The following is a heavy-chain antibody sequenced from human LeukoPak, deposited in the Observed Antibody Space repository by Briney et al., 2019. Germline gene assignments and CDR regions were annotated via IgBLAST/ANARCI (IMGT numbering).Heavy chain of an antibody. CDR2: ISAYNGNT. Sequence: ASVTVSCKASGYTFTSYGISWVRQAPGQGLEWMGWISAYNGNTNYAQKLQGRVTMTTDTSTSTAYMELRSLRSDDTAVYYCARDPFFYCSGGRCYSESIDYWGQGTLVTVSS. J-gene: IGHJ4*02. CDR3: ARDPFFYCSGGRCYSESIDY. D-gene: IGHD2-15*01. V-gene: IGHV1-18*01. CDR1: GYTFTSYG.